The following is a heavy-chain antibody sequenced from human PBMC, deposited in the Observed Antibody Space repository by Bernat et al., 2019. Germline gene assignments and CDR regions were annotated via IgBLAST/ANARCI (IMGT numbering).Heavy chain of an antibody. CDR3: AKSNTGWYFDI. CDR2: IDPGDSDT. J-gene: IGHJ3*02. D-gene: IGHD6-19*01. CDR1: GYSFTSYW. V-gene: IGHV5-51*01. Sequence: EVQLVQSGAEVKKPGESLKISCKGSGYSFTSYWIAWVRQMPGKSLEWMGIIDPGDSDTRYSPSFPGKVTIAADKTFSTAYLKWSSLKASDTAIYYCAKSNTGWYFDIWGQGTLVTVSS.